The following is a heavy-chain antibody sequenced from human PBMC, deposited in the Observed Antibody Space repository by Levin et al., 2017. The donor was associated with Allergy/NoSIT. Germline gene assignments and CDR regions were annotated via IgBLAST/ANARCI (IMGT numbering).Heavy chain of an antibody. CDR3: ARQCYGILTGYYNFDY. Sequence: SETLSLTCTVSGGSISSSISYWGWIRQAPGKGLEWIGSIYNSGSTYYNPSLKSRVTTSVDTSKNQFSLKLSPVTAADTAVYYCARQCYGILTGYYNFDYWGQGTLVTVSS. CDR2: IYNSGST. CDR1: GGSISSSISY. D-gene: IGHD3-9*01. J-gene: IGHJ4*02. V-gene: IGHV4-39*01.